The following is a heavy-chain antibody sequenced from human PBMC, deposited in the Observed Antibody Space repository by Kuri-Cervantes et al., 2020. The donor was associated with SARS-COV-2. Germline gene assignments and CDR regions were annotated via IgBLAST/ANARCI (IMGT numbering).Heavy chain of an antibody. CDR1: EFTFSSYA. CDR3: ARTGISGSYDLYYFDY. J-gene: IGHJ4*02. CDR2: ISGSGRST. D-gene: IGHD1-26*01. Sequence: GGSLRLSCAPSEFTFSSYAMSSVRQAPGKGLEWVSAISGSGRSTYYADSVKRRFTISRDNSKNTLYLQMNSLRAEDTAVYYCARTGISGSYDLYYFDYWGQGTLVTVSS. V-gene: IGHV3-23*01.